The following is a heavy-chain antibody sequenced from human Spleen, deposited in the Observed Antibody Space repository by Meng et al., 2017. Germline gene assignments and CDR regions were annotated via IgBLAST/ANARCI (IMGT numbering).Heavy chain of an antibody. D-gene: IGHD3-10*01. CDR2: INHSGST. CDR3: ARDHSEGSFDY. CDR1: GGSFSGFY. J-gene: IGHJ4*02. V-gene: IGHV4-34*01. Sequence: QLQLQQWGAGLLKPSETRSRTCAVYGGSFSGFYWSWIRQPPGKGLEWIGEINHSGSTNYNPSLKSRVTILGDTSKNQFSLKLNSVTAADTAVYYCARDHSEGSFDYWGQGTLVTVSS.